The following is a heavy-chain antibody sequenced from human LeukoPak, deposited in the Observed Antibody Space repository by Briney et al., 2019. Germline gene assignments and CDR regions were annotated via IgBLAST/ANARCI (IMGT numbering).Heavy chain of an antibody. CDR1: GFTFADYA. J-gene: IGHJ4*02. CDR2: ISWNSGTI. Sequence: GGSLRLSCAASGFTFADYAMHWVRQAPGKGLEWVSGISWNSGTIGYADSVKGRFTISRDNAKNSLYLQMNSLRAEDTALYYCAKDVWQQLALFDYWGQGTLVTVSS. CDR3: AKDVWQQLALFDY. D-gene: IGHD6-13*01. V-gene: IGHV3-9*01.